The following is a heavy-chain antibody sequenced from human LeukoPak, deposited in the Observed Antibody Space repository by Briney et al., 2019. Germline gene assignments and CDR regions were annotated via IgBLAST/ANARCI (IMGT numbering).Heavy chain of an antibody. CDR3: ARDRISGGGWSPGVDL. CDR2: ISYDGSNK. J-gene: IGHJ4*02. V-gene: IGHV3-30*04. D-gene: IGHD6-19*01. CDR1: GFTFSSYP. Sequence: GRSPRLSCAASGFTFSSYPMQWVRQAPGKGLEWVAVISYDGSNKYYTDSVKGRFTISRDNSKNTLYLEMNSPRAEDTAVYYCARDRISGGGWSPGVDLWGQGTLVAVST.